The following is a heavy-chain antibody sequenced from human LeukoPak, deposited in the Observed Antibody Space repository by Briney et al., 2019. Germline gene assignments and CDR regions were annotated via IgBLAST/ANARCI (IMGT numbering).Heavy chain of an antibody. CDR1: GFTFSTYA. V-gene: IGHV3-23*01. CDR2: MSGSGDST. CDR3: AKVKDGGNLPDFDY. Sequence: GGSLTLSCAASGFTFSTYAMSWVRQAPGKGLEWVSAMSGSGDSTYYADSVKGRFTISRDNSKNTLFLQMNSLRAEDTAVYYCAKVKDGGNLPDFDYWGQGTLVTVPS. J-gene: IGHJ4*02.